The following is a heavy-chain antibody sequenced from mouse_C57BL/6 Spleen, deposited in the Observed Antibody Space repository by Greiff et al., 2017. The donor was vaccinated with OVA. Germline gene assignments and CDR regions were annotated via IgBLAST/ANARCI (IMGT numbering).Heavy chain of an antibody. Sequence: QVQLKQSGPELVKPGASVKISCKASGYAFSSSWMNWVKQRPGKGLEWIGRIYPGDGDTNYNGKFKGKATLTADKSSSTAYMQLSSLTSEDSAVYFCARFDYDREYYAMDYWGQGTSVTVSS. CDR3: ARFDYDREYYAMDY. CDR2: IYPGDGDT. V-gene: IGHV1-82*01. CDR1: GYAFSSSW. D-gene: IGHD2-4*01. J-gene: IGHJ4*01.